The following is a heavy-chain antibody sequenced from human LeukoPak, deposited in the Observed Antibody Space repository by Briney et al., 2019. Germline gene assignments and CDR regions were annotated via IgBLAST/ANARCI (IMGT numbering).Heavy chain of an antibody. D-gene: IGHD4-11*01. CDR2: VFVTGSP. CDR3: VRDYSSGWPMSYYNPYIDL. Sequence: PSETLSLTCTFYGGPVSSYYWSWIRQPAGKPLEWIGRVFVTGSPNYSPSLKTRVTISLDASKNQLSLRLASVTAADTAVYYCVRDYSSGWPMSYYNPYIDLWGKGTMVTVSS. V-gene: IGHV4-4*07. CDR1: GGPVSSYY. J-gene: IGHJ6*03.